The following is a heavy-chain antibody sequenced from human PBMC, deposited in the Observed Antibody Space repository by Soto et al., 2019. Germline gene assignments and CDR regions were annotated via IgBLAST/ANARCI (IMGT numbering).Heavy chain of an antibody. Sequence: QVKLVESGGGVVQPGRSLRLSCAASGYTFSSYGMQWVRQAPGKGLEWVAVIWHDGSNQYYADSVKGRFTISRDNSNNSLYLQLNSLRAEDTAVYYCARERGQIDYWGQGTLVTVSS. CDR1: GYTFSSYG. CDR3: ARERGQIDY. V-gene: IGHV3-33*01. CDR2: IWHDGSNQ. J-gene: IGHJ4*02.